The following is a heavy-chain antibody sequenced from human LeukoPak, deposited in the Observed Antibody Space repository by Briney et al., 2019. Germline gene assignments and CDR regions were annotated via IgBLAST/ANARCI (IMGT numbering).Heavy chain of an antibody. D-gene: IGHD2-2*01. V-gene: IGHV4-34*01. Sequence: SETLSLTCAVYGGSFSGYYWSWIRQPPGKGLEWFGKINHSGTTTNNPSLKSRVTISVDTSKNQFSLKLSSVTAADTAVYYCARLTLGYCSSTSCHIYYYYYYYMDVWGKGTTVTVSS. CDR2: INHSGTT. CDR3: ARLTLGYCSSTSCHIYYYYYYYMDV. J-gene: IGHJ6*03. CDR1: GGSFSGYY.